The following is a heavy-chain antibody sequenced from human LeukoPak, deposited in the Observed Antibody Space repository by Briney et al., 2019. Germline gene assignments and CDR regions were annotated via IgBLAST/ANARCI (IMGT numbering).Heavy chain of an antibody. V-gene: IGHV4-59*01. CDR1: GGSISSYY. J-gene: IGHJ3*02. CDR3: ARERAYCGGHCSDAFDI. CDR2: IYYSGST. Sequence: SETLSLTCTVSGGSISSYYWSWIRQPPGKGLEWIGYIYYSGSTNYNPSLKSRVTISVDTSKNQFSLKLSSVTAADTAVYYCARERAYCGGHCSDAFDIWGQGTMVTVSS. D-gene: IGHD2-21*02.